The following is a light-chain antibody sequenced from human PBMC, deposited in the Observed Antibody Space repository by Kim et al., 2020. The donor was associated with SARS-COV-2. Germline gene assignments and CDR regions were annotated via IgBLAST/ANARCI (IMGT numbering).Light chain of an antibody. CDR2: EVS. CDR3: CSYAGSSTYV. CDR1: RSDVGSYNL. J-gene: IGLJ1*01. Sequence: QSIALACTGTRSDVGSYNLVSWSQPHPGKAPKLMIDEVSTRPSGVSTRFSGSKSGNTASLTVSGLQAEDEADYYCCSYAGSSTYVFGTGTKVTVL. V-gene: IGLV2-23*02.